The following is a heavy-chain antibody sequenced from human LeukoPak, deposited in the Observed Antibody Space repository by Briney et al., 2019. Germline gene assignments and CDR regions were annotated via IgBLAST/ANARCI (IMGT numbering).Heavy chain of an antibody. J-gene: IGHJ5*02. Sequence: GESLKISCKTSGFSFTNNWIGWVRQMPGKGLEWMGVIYPGDSDTRYSPSFQGQVTLSADKSITTAYLQWSSLKDSDTAIYYCARSAGSSERWFDPWGQGTLATVSS. CDR2: IYPGDSDT. CDR3: ARSAGSSERWFDP. D-gene: IGHD1-26*01. V-gene: IGHV5-51*01. CDR1: GFSFTNNW.